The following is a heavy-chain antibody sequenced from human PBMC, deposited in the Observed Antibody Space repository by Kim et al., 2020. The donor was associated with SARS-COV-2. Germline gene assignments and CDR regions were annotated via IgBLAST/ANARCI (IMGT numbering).Heavy chain of an antibody. CDR2: INAGNGNT. D-gene: IGHD3-22*01. CDR3: ASTYDYDSPLLSPLPIYYYGMDV. CDR1: GYTFTSYA. V-gene: IGHV1-3*01. Sequence: ASVKVSCKASGYTFTSYAMHWVRQAPGQRLEWMGWINAGNGNTKYSQKFQGRVTITRDTSASTAYMELSSLRSEDTAVYYCASTYDYDSPLLSPLPIYYYGMDVWGQGTTVTVSS. J-gene: IGHJ6*02.